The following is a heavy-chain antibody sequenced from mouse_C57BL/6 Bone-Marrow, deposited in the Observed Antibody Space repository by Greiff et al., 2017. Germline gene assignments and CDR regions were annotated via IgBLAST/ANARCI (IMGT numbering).Heavy chain of an antibody. CDR3: TRVGITGTYFDY. CDR1: GFTFSSYA. V-gene: IGHV5-9-1*02. Sequence: EVHLVESGAGLVKPGGSLKLSCAASGFTFSSYAMSWVRQTPEKRLEWVAYISSGGDYIYYADTVKGRFTISRDNARNTLYLQMSSLKSEDTAMYYCTRVGITGTYFDYWGQGTTLTVSS. J-gene: IGHJ2*01. CDR2: ISSGGDYI. D-gene: IGHD4-1*01.